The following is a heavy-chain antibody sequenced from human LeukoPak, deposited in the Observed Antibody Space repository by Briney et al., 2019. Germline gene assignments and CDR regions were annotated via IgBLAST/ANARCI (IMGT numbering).Heavy chain of an antibody. Sequence: QAGGSLRLSCAASGFTFSSYAMSWVRQAPGKGLEWVAVISYDGSNKYYADSVKGRFTISRDNSKNTLYLQMNSLRAEDTAVYYCARDRPPSSSWYSQYTTGWFDPWGQGTLVTVSS. J-gene: IGHJ5*02. CDR2: ISYDGSNK. CDR1: GFTFSSYA. V-gene: IGHV3-30-3*01. CDR3: ARDRPPSSSWYSQYTTGWFDP. D-gene: IGHD6-13*01.